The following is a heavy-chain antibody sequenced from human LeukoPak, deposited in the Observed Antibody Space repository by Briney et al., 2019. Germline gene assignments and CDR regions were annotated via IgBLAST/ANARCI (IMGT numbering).Heavy chain of an antibody. J-gene: IGHJ4*02. V-gene: IGHV1-18*01. CDR1: GYTYTSYG. CDR2: ISAYNGNT. CDR3: ARNHDYGDYVNYY. Sequence: ASVKVSCTASGYTYTSYGIRWVRQSPGQGLEWMGWISAYNGNTNYAQKLQGRVTMTTDTSTSTAYMELRSLRSDDTAVNHCARNHDYGDYVNYYWGQGTLVTVSS. D-gene: IGHD4-17*01.